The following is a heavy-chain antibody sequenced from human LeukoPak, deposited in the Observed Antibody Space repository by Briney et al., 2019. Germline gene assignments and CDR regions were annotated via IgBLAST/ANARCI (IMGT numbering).Heavy chain of an antibody. Sequence: GGSLRLSYAASGFTFSSYSMNWVRQAPGKGLEWVSSISSSSSYIYYADSVKGRFTISRDNAKNSLYLQMNSLRAEDTAVYYCARDASTRSFDYWGQGTLVTVSS. CDR1: GFTFSSYS. V-gene: IGHV3-21*01. J-gene: IGHJ4*02. CDR3: ARDASTRSFDY. CDR2: ISSSSSYI.